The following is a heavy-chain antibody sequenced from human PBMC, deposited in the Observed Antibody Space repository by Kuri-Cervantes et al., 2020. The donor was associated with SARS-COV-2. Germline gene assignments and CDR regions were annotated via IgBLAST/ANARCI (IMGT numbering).Heavy chain of an antibody. Sequence: LSLTCAASGFTFSDYYMTWIRQAPGKGPEWVSYISNSGSYTNYADSVKGRFTISRDNAKNSLYLQMSSLRGDDTAVYYCARGRQQLPWNFDYWGQGILVTVSS. CDR1: GFTFSDYY. V-gene: IGHV3-11*06. J-gene: IGHJ4*02. CDR2: ISNSGSYT. CDR3: ARGRQQLPWNFDY. D-gene: IGHD6-13*01.